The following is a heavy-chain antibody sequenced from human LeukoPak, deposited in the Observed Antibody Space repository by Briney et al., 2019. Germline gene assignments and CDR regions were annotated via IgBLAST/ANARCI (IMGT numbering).Heavy chain of an antibody. V-gene: IGHV4-59*01. J-gene: IGHJ6*02. CDR1: GGSISIFY. Sequence: PSETLSLTCTVSGGSISIFYWSWIRQPPGKGLEWIGYIYNSGSTNYNPSLKSRVTISVDTSKNQFSLKLSSVTAADTAVYYCARDVYGSGSFHVWGQGTRVTVSS. CDR3: ARDVYGSGSFHV. CDR2: IYNSGST. D-gene: IGHD3-10*01.